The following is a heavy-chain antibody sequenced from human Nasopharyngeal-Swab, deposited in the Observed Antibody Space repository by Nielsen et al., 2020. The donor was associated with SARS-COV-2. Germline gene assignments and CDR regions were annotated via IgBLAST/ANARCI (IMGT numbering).Heavy chain of an antibody. CDR3: AKNAYYDFWSYGTY. CDR2: ISGSGGST. CDR1: GFTFSSYA. V-gene: IGHV3-23*01. D-gene: IGHD3-3*01. Sequence: GEPLKISCAASGFTFSSYAMSWVRQAPGKGLEWVSAISGSGGSTYYADSVKGRFTISRDNSKNTLYLQMNSLRAEDTAVYYCAKNAYYDFWSYGTYWGQGTLVTVSS. J-gene: IGHJ4*02.